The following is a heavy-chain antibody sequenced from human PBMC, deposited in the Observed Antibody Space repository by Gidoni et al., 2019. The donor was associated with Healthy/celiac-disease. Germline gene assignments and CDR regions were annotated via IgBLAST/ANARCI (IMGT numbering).Heavy chain of an antibody. V-gene: IGHV3-21*01. J-gene: IGHJ4*02. CDR1: GFTFSSYS. CDR2: ISSSSSYI. CDR3: ARDGLWLGGGFDY. D-gene: IGHD3-10*01. Sequence: EVQLVESGGGLVKPGGSLRLSCAASGFTFSSYSMNWVRQAPGKGLEWVSSISSSSSYIYYADSVKGRFTISRDNAKNSLYLQMNSLRAEDTAVYYCARDGLWLGGGFDYWGQGTLVTVSS.